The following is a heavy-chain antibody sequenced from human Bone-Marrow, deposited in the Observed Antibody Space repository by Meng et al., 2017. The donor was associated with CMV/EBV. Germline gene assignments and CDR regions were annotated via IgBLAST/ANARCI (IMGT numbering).Heavy chain of an antibody. CDR2: ISYDGSNK. V-gene: IGHV3-30*18. D-gene: IGHD3-3*01. CDR3: AKGDYDFLSYYYYYGMDV. Sequence: TFSSDGMHWVRQAPGKGLEWVAVISYDGSNKYYADSVKGRFTISRDNSKNTLYLQMNSLRAEDTAVYYCAKGDYDFLSYYYYYGMDVWGQGTTVTVSS. CDR1: TFSSDG. J-gene: IGHJ6*02.